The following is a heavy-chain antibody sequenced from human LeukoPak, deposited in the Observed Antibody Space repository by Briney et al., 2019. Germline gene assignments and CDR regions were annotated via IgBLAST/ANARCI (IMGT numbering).Heavy chain of an antibody. Sequence: SETLSLTCTVSGGSISSYYWSWIRQPPGKGLEWIGYIYHSGSTYYNPSLKSRVTISVDRSKNQFSLKLSSVTAADTAVYYCARVGVGATGGFDYWGQGTLVTVSS. CDR3: ARVGVGATGGFDY. D-gene: IGHD1-26*01. J-gene: IGHJ4*02. CDR2: IYHSGST. CDR1: GGSISSYY. V-gene: IGHV4-59*12.